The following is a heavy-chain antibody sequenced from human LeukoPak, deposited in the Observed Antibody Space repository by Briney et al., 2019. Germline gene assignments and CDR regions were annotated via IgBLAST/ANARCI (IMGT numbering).Heavy chain of an antibody. D-gene: IGHD3-9*01. CDR2: IYYSGST. V-gene: IGHV4-59*01. CDR1: GGSISSYY. J-gene: IGHJ4*02. Sequence: SETLSLTCTVSGGSISSYYWSWIRQPPGKGLEWIGYIYYSGSTNYNPSLKSRVTLSVDTSKNQFSLKLSSVTAADTAVYYCASSNILTGLKLYYFDYWGQGTLVTVSS. CDR3: ASSNILTGLKLYYFDY.